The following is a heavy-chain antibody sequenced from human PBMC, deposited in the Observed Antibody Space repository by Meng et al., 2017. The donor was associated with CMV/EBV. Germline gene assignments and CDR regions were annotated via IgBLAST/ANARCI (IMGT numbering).Heavy chain of an antibody. CDR1: GFTFDDYA. CDR3: AKGIAAAVPNWFDP. Sequence: GGPLRLSCAASGFTFDDYAMHWVRQAPGKGLEWVSGISWNSGSIGYADSVKGRFTIPRDNAKNSLYLQMNSLRAEDTALYYCAKGIAAAVPNWFDPWGQGTLVTVSS. V-gene: IGHV3-9*01. D-gene: IGHD6-13*01. J-gene: IGHJ5*02. CDR2: ISWNSGSI.